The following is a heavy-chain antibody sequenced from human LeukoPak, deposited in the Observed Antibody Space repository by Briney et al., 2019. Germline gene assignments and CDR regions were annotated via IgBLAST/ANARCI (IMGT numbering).Heavy chain of an antibody. Sequence: ASVKVSCKASGYTFTSYYMHWVRQAPGQGLEWMGIINPSGGSTSYAQKFQGRVTMTRDTSTSTVYMELSSLRSEDTAVYYCARDPHYDILTGYYTPQYYFDYWGQGTLVTVSS. CDR2: INPSGGST. D-gene: IGHD3-9*01. V-gene: IGHV1-46*01. J-gene: IGHJ4*02. CDR3: ARDPHYDILTGYYTPQYYFDY. CDR1: GYTFTSYY.